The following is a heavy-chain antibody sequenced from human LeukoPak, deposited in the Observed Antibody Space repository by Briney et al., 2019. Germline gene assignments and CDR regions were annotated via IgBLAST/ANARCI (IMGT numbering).Heavy chain of an antibody. CDR2: ISGSSGII. D-gene: IGHD5-18*01. J-gene: IGHJ4*02. CDR3: ARDPDSYEVGDY. Sequence: GGSLRLSCAASGFTFNTYTMNWVRQAPGKGPEWVSYISGSSGIIDYADSVRGRFTISRDNAKNSLYLQMNSLRAEDTAVYYCARDPDSYEVGDYWGQGTLVTVSS. V-gene: IGHV3-48*01. CDR1: GFTFNTYT.